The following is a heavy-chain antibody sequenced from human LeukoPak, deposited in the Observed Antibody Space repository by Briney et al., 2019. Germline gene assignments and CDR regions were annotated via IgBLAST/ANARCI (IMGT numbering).Heavy chain of an antibody. J-gene: IGHJ6*02. CDR3: ARHKTTVTTPRTSYYYYGMDV. CDR2: IYPGDSDT. Sequence: GESLKISCKGSGYSFTSYWIGWVRQMPGKGLEWMGIIYPGDSDTRYSPSFQGQVTISADKSISTAYLQWSSLKASDTAMYYCARHKTTVTTPRTSYYYYGMDVWGQGTTVTVSS. CDR1: GYSFTSYW. V-gene: IGHV5-51*01. D-gene: IGHD4-17*01.